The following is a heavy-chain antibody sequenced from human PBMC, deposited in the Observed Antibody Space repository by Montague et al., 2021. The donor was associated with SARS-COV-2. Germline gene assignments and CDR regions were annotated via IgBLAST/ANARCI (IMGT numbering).Heavy chain of an antibody. CDR1: GFTFSSYT. J-gene: IGHJ4*02. CDR3: ARGARQGYGFRLGSFDS. D-gene: IGHD3-10*01. CDR2: ISSSSSYI. Sequence: SLRLSCAASGFTFSSYTMNWVRQAPGKGLEWVSSISSSSSYIYYADSVKGRFTISRDNAKNSLYLQMNSLRAEDTAVYYCARGARQGYGFRLGSFDSWGQGTLVTVSS. V-gene: IGHV3-21*01.